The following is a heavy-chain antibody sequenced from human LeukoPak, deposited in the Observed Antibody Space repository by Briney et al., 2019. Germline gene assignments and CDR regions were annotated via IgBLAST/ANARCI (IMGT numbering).Heavy chain of an antibody. J-gene: IGHJ4*02. V-gene: IGHV4-39*07. CDR3: ARALTSNGDYYFDY. CDR2: IYYSGST. D-gene: IGHD4-17*01. CDR1: GDSISSSPYY. Sequence: PSETLSLTCTVSGDSISSSPYYWGWIRQPPGKGLEWIGSIYYSGSTYYNPSLKSRVTISVDTSKNQFSLKLSSVTAADTAVYYCARALTSNGDYYFDYWGQGTLVTVSS.